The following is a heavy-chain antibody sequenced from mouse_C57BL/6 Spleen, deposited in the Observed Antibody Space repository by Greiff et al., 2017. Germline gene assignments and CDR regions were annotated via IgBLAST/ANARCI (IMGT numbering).Heavy chain of an antibody. D-gene: IGHD1-1*01. CDR2: INPNNGGT. CDR3: ARYRPYYGSSYWYFDV. Sequence: EVKLQQSGPELVKPGASVKIPCKASGYTFTDYNMDWVKQSHGKSLEWIGDINPNNGGTIYNQKFKGKATLTVDKSSSKACMELRSLTSEDTAVYYCARYRPYYGSSYWYFDVWGTGTTVTVSS. CDR1: GYTFTDYN. V-gene: IGHV1-18*01. J-gene: IGHJ1*03.